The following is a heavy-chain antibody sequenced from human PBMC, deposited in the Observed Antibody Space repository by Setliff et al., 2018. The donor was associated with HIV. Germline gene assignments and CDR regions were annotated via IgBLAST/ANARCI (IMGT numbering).Heavy chain of an antibody. V-gene: IGHV4-61*09. CDR1: GGSITSGNYF. CDR2: MYTDGST. CDR3: ARMDTSYRSFEY. J-gene: IGHJ4*02. D-gene: IGHD5-18*01. Sequence: PSETLSLTCTVSGGSITSGNYFWSWIRQPAGKGLEWIGHMYTDGSTNYNPSLKSRVTMSVDTSKNQFSLKLNSVTAADTAVYYCARMDTSYRSFEYWGQGTLVTVSS.